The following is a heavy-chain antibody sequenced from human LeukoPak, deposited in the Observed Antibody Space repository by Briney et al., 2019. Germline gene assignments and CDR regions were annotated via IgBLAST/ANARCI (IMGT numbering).Heavy chain of an antibody. D-gene: IGHD5-12*01. V-gene: IGHV4-59*01. J-gene: IGHJ5*02. CDR2: IYDSGST. Sequence: PSETLSLTCTVSGGSISSYFWSWIRQAPGKGLEWIGYIYDSGSTNYNPSLKSRVTMSIDTSKNQFSLKLTSVTAADTAVYYCARGGSPRFDPWGQGTLVTVSS. CDR3: ARGGSPRFDP. CDR1: GGSISSYF.